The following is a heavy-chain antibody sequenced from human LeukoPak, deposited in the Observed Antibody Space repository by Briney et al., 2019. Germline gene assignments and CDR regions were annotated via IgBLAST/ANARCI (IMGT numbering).Heavy chain of an antibody. D-gene: IGHD1-7*01. Sequence: SETLSLTCTVSGGSINSTSNYWGWIRQPSGKGLEWIGSIYYSGSTSYNPSLKSRVTISVDTSKNQFSLKLSSVTAADTAVYYCARADWNYYYFDYWGQGTLVTVSS. CDR3: ARADWNYYYFDY. J-gene: IGHJ4*02. CDR1: GGSINSTSNY. CDR2: IYYSGST. V-gene: IGHV4-39*07.